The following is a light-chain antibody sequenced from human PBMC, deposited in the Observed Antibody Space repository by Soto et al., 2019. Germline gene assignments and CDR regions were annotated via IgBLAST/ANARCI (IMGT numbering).Light chain of an antibody. CDR1: QSVLYSSNNKNY. CDR3: QQYYSPWT. CDR2: WAS. J-gene: IGKJ1*01. Sequence: DIVMTQSPDSLAVSLGERATINCKSSQSVLYSSNNKNYLAWYQQKPGQPPKLLIYWASTRESGVPDRFSGSGAGTDFTLTISRLQAEDVGVYYCQQYYSPWTFGQGTKVEIK. V-gene: IGKV4-1*01.